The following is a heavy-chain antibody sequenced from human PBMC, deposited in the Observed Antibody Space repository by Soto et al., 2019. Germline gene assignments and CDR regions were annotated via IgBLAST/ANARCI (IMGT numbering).Heavy chain of an antibody. Sequence: GGSLRLSCAASGFTFSSYWMSWVRQAPGKGLEWVANIKQDGSEKYYVDSVKGRFTISRDNVKNSLHLQMNSLRAEDTAVYYCARDCIAVAGLYFDYWGQGTLVTVSS. V-gene: IGHV3-7*01. J-gene: IGHJ4*02. CDR1: GFTFSSYW. CDR2: IKQDGSEK. D-gene: IGHD6-19*01. CDR3: ARDCIAVAGLYFDY.